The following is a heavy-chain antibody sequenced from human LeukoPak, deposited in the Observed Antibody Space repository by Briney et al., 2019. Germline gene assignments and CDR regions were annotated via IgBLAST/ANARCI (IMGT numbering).Heavy chain of an antibody. Sequence: SETLSLTCTVSGGSISSYYWSWIRQPPGKGLEWIGYIYYSGSTNYNPSLKSRGTISVDTSKNQFSLKLSSVTAADTAVYYCARVLYYYGSGSYYGPRLYYYYYMDVWGKGTTVTVSS. J-gene: IGHJ6*03. CDR3: ARVLYYYGSGSYYGPRLYYYYYMDV. D-gene: IGHD3-10*01. V-gene: IGHV4-59*01. CDR2: IYYSGST. CDR1: GGSISSYY.